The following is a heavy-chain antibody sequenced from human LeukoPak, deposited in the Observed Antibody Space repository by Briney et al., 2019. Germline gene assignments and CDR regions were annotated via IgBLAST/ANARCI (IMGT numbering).Heavy chain of an antibody. CDR2: INWNGGST. D-gene: IGHD3-22*01. CDR3: ARVYYYDSSGLSEFDP. Sequence: PGGSLRLSCAASGFTFDDYGMSWVRQAPGKGLEWVSGINWNGGSTGYADSVKGRFTISRDNAKNSLYLQMNSLRAEDTALYYCARVYYYDSSGLSEFDPWGQGTLVTVSS. V-gene: IGHV3-20*04. CDR1: GFTFDDYG. J-gene: IGHJ5*02.